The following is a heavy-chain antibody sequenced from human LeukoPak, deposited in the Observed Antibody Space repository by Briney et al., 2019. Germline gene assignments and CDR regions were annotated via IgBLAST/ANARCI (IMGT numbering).Heavy chain of an antibody. CDR3: ARRDGTSWYFGY. V-gene: IGHV3-30*02. Sequence: PGGSLRLSCAASGFSFNTYGMHWVRQAPGKGLEWVAFIRYDGSNRYYADSVKGRFTISRDNSKNTLFLQLNSLRAEDAAVYYCARRDGTSWYFGYWGQGTLVTVSS. D-gene: IGHD6-13*01. CDR1: GFSFNTYG. CDR2: IRYDGSNR. J-gene: IGHJ4*02.